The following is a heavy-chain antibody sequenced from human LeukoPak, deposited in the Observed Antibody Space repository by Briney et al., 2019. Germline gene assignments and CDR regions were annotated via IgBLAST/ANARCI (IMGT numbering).Heavy chain of an antibody. J-gene: IGHJ3*02. CDR1: GYTFTGYY. V-gene: IGHV1-2*02. CDR2: INPNSGGT. CDR3: ARAAEYYYDSSGYWINDAFDI. D-gene: IGHD3-22*01. Sequence: ASVKVSCKASGYTFTGYYMHWVRQAPGQGLEWMGWINPNSGGTNYAQKFQGRVTMTRDTSISTAYMELSRLRSDDTAVYYCARAAEYYYDSSGYWINDAFDIWGQGTMVTVSS.